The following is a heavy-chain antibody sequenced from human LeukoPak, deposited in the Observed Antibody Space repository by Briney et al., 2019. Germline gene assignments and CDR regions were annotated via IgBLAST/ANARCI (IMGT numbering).Heavy chain of an antibody. CDR2: IIPIFGTA. V-gene: IGHV1-69*06. Sequence: SVKVSCKASGGTFSSYAISWVRQAPGQGLEWMGGIIPIFGTANYAQKFQGRVTITADKSTSTAYMELSSLRSEDTAVYYCARGGGGYYDSSGYYRWGQGTLVTVSS. J-gene: IGHJ4*02. CDR1: GGTFSSYA. D-gene: IGHD3-22*01. CDR3: ARGGGGYYDSSGYYR.